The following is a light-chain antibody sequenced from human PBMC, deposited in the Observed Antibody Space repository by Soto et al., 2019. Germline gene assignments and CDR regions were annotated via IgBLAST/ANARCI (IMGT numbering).Light chain of an antibody. CDR2: DVS. CDR3: SSYTTISTLV. J-gene: IGLJ2*01. Sequence: SALTQPASVSGSPGQSITISCTGTSSDVGGYKYVSWYQQHPGRAPKLLIYDVSDRPSGVSNRFSGSKSGNTASLTISGLQAEDEADYYCSSYTTISTLVFGGGTKLTVL. V-gene: IGLV2-14*03. CDR1: SSDVGGYKY.